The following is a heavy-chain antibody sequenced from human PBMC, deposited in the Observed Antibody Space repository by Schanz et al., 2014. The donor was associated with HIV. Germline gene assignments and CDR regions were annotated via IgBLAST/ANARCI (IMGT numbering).Heavy chain of an antibody. V-gene: IGHV3-23*04. J-gene: IGHJ4*02. CDR2: ISGGGAGT. CDR1: GFTFSSYG. CDR3: AKGLTIWLQPPFDY. Sequence: VQLVESGGGVVQPGRSLRLSCAASGFTFSSYGMYWVRQAPGKGLEWVSAISGGGAGTYYADSMKGRVTISRDNSKNILYLQMNSLRAEDTAVYYCAKGLTIWLQPPFDYWGQGTLVTVSS. D-gene: IGHD5-12*01.